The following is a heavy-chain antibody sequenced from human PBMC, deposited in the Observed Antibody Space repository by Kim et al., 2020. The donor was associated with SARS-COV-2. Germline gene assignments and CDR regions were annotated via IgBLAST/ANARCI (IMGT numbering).Heavy chain of an antibody. V-gene: IGHV4-59*08. Sequence: SHYNPTLKRRVTISVDTSKNQYSRKLSSVTAADTAGYYCARHGGNDAFDIWGQGTMVTVSS. CDR3: ARHGGNDAFDI. CDR2: S. J-gene: IGHJ3*02. D-gene: IGHD2-15*01.